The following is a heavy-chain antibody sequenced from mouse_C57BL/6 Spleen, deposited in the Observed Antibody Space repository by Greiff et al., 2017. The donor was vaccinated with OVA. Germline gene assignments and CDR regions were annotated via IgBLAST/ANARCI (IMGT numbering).Heavy chain of an antibody. Sequence: VQLQQSGAELVKPGASVKLSCKASGYTFTSYWMHWVKQRPGQGLEWIGMIHPNSGSTNYNEKFKSKATLTVDKSSSTAYMQLSSLTSEDSAVYYCARSLGRVLYATDYWGQGTSVTVSS. D-gene: IGHD4-1*01. CDR2: IHPNSGST. CDR3: ARSLGRVLYATDY. J-gene: IGHJ4*01. CDR1: GYTFTSYW. V-gene: IGHV1-64*01.